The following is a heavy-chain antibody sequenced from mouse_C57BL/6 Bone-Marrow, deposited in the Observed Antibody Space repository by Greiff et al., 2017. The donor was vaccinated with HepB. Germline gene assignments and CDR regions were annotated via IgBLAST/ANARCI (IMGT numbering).Heavy chain of an antibody. CDR1: GFTFSDYY. V-gene: IGHV5-12*01. Sequence: EVKLMESGGGLVQPGGSLKLSCAASGFTFSDYYMYWVRQTPEKRLEWVAYISNGGGSTYYPDTVKGRFTISRDNDKNTLYLQMSRLKSEDTAMYYCARGSYRGYYAMDYWGQGTSVTVSS. CDR3: ARGSYRGYYAMDY. D-gene: IGHD2-12*01. CDR2: ISNGGGST. J-gene: IGHJ4*01.